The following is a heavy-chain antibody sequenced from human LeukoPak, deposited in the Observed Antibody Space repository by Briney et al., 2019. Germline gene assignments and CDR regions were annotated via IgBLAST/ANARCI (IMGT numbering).Heavy chain of an antibody. J-gene: IGHJ6*02. D-gene: IGHD5-12*01. CDR1: GFTFSSYA. CDR2: ISGSGGST. CDR3: AKGVGYGGYPYYYYYGMDV. V-gene: IGHV3-23*01. Sequence: PGGSLRLSCAASGFTFSSYAMSWVRQAPGKGLEWVSGISGSGGSTYSADSVKSRFTISRDNSKNTLYLQMNSLRAEDTAVYYCAKGVGYGGYPYYYYYGMDVWGQGTTVTVSS.